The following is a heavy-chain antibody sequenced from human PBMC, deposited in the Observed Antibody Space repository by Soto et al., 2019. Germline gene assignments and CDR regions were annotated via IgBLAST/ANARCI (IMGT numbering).Heavy chain of an antibody. D-gene: IGHD3-10*01. V-gene: IGHV5-10-1*01. CDR2: IDPSDSYT. CDR1: GYSFTSYW. Sequence: GESLKISCKGSGYSFTSYWINWVRQMPGKGLEWMGRIDPSDSYTNYSPSFQGHVTISADKSISTAYLQWSSLKASDTAMYYYARRPYGSSYYYHYGMEVWGQGTMVTVSS. CDR3: ARRPYGSSYYYHYGMEV. J-gene: IGHJ6*02.